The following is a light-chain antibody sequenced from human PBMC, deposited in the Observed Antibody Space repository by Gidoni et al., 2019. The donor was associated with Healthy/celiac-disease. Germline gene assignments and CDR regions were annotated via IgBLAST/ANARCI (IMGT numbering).Light chain of an antibody. V-gene: IGKV3-11*01. J-gene: IGKJ3*01. CDR2: DAS. Sequence: EIVLTQSPANLSLSPGERATLSCRASQRVSSYLAWYQQKPGQAPRLLIYDASNRATGIPARFSGSGSGTDFTLTISSLEPEDFAVYSCQQRSNWPPGFTFGPGTKVDIK. CDR1: QRVSSY. CDR3: QQRSNWPPGFT.